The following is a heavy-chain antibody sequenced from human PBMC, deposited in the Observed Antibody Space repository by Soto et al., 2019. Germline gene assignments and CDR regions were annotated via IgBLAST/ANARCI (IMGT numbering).Heavy chain of an antibody. CDR1: GFTFSSYA. J-gene: IGHJ4*02. D-gene: IGHD3-22*01. CDR3: ARGMGYYDSSGYYTPCDY. Sequence: QVQLVESGGGVVQPGRSLRLSCAASGFTFSSYAMHWVRQAPGKGLEWVAVISYDGSNKYYADSVKGRFTISRDNSKNTLYLQMNSLRAEDTAVYYCARGMGYYDSSGYYTPCDYWGQGTLVTVSS. V-gene: IGHV3-30-3*01. CDR2: ISYDGSNK.